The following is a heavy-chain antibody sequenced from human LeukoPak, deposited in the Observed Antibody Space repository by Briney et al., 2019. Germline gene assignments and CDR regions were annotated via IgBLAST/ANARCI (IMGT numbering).Heavy chain of an antibody. V-gene: IGHV3-11*04. CDR3: AREINSGSYFGY. D-gene: IGHD1-26*01. Sequence: GGSLRLSCAASGFTFTDYYMSWIRQAPGKGLEWVAYISNSGTNIQYPDSVKGRFTISRDNAKNSLYLQMDSLRAEDTAMYYCAREINSGSYFGYWGQGALVTVSS. J-gene: IGHJ4*02. CDR1: GFTFTDYY. CDR2: ISNSGTNI.